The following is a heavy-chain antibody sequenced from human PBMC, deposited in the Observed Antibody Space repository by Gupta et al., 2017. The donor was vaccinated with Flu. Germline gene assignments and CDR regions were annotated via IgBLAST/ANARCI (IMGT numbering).Heavy chain of an antibody. CDR2: IIPVFGPT. D-gene: IGHD2-15*01. Sequence: QVQLVQSGAEVKKPGSSVKVSCKASGVTFSSYAINWVRQAPGQGLEWMGGIIPVFGPTNYAQKFQGRVTITADESTSTAYMELSSLRSEDTAVXYXARKGGXHCSGGTCYSFDYWGQGTLVTVSS. V-gene: IGHV1-69*01. CDR1: GVTFSSYA. CDR3: ARKGGXHCSGGTCYSFDY. J-gene: IGHJ4*02.